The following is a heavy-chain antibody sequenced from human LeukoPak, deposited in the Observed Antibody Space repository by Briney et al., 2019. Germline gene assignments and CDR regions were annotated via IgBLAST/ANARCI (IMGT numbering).Heavy chain of an antibody. CDR2: IRNKAKGYTT. Sequence: GGSLRLSCAVSGFTFSDHYMDWVRQAPGKGLEWVGRIRNKAKGYTTEYAAPVKGRFTISRDDSKNSLYLQMNNLKTEDTAVYYCARGFNGLDSKVGENWGQGTLVTVSS. CDR1: GFTFSDHY. J-gene: IGHJ4*02. D-gene: IGHD1-26*01. CDR3: ARGFNGLDSKVGEN. V-gene: IGHV3-72*01.